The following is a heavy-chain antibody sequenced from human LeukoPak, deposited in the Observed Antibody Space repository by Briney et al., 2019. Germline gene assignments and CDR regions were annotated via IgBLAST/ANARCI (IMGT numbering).Heavy chain of an antibody. J-gene: IGHJ4*02. CDR2: IGPDGSDK. CDR1: GFLFSSYW. CDR3: ARFRRSAQSY. V-gene: IGHV3-7*01. Sequence: GGSLRLSCTTSGFLFSSYWMSWVRQAPGKGLEWVANIGPDGSDKQYVDSMKGRFTISRDNAQNSVYLHMNSLTAEDTAVYYCARFRRSAQSYWGQGILVTVSS. D-gene: IGHD2-15*01.